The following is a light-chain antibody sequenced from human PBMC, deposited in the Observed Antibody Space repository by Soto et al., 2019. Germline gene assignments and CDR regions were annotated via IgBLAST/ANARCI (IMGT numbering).Light chain of an antibody. V-gene: IGLV1-40*01. Sequence: QSVLTQPPSVSGAPGQRVTISCTGSSSNIGAGYAVHWYQQLPGTAPKLLIYGNNNRPSGVPDRFSGSKSGTSASLAITGLQAEDEADYYYQSYDSSLDGWVFGGGTKLTVL. CDR2: GNN. CDR1: SSNIGAGYA. J-gene: IGLJ3*02. CDR3: QSYDSSLDGWV.